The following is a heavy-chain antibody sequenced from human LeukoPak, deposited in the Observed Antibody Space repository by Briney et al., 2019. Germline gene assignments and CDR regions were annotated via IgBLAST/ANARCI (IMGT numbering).Heavy chain of an antibody. CDR1: GFTFSSYR. J-gene: IGHJ4*02. CDR2: ISSSSTYI. Sequence: GGSLRLSCAASGFTFSSYRMTWVRQAPVKGLEWVSSISSSSTYIYYADSMKGRFTISRDNAKNSLYLQMYSLRAEDTAVYYCARDNNGDYDAFDIWGQGTLVTVSS. CDR3: ARDNNGDYDAFDI. V-gene: IGHV3-21*01. D-gene: IGHD4-17*01.